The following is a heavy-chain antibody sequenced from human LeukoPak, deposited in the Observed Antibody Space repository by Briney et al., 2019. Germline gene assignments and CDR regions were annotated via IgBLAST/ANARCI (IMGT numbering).Heavy chain of an antibody. CDR1: GASISSYY. V-gene: IGHV4-59*01. CDR3: ARYPDLYYDSSYDAFDI. CDR2: IYYSGST. D-gene: IGHD3-22*01. Sequence: SESVSLTCTVSGASISSYYWSWIRQPPGKGLEWIGYIYYSGSTNYNPSLKSRVTISVDTSKNQFSLKLSSVTAADTAVYYCARYPDLYYDSSYDAFDIWGQGTMATVSS. J-gene: IGHJ3*02.